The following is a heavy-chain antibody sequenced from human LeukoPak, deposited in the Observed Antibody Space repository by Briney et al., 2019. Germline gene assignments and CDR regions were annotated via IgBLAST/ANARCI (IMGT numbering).Heavy chain of an antibody. Sequence: SETLSLTCSVSGGSISSSDYYWGWIRQPPGKGLEWIGSIYYSGNTFHNPSLNSRVTISVDSPKNQLSLELSSVTAEDTAVYYCARDRRQWLALDYWGQGTLVTVSS. J-gene: IGHJ4*02. CDR3: ARDRRQWLALDY. CDR2: IYYSGNT. CDR1: GGSISSSDYY. V-gene: IGHV4-39*02. D-gene: IGHD6-19*01.